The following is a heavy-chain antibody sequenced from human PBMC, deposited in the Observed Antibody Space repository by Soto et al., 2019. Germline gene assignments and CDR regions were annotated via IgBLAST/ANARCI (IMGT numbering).Heavy chain of an antibody. D-gene: IGHD6-19*01. Sequence: PGGSLRLSCAASGFTFSSYAMSWVRQAPGKGLEWVSSISGSGDTTYYADSVRGRFTISRDNSNNTLYLQMNSLRAENTAVYYCAKGIRYSSGYRDWFDPWGQGTLVTVSS. CDR1: GFTFSSYA. CDR2: ISGSGDTT. V-gene: IGHV3-23*01. CDR3: AKGIRYSSGYRDWFDP. J-gene: IGHJ5*02.